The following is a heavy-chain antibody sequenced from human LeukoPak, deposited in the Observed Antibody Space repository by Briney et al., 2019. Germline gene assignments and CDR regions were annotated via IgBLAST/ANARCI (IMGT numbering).Heavy chain of an antibody. CDR1: GGSISSYY. CDR2: IYYSGST. J-gene: IGHJ3*02. CDR3: ARHGAVDTMIVVVISDAFDI. Sequence: SETLSLTCTVSGGSISSYYWSWIRQPPGKGLEWIGSIYYSGSTYYNPSLKSRVTISVDTSKNQFSLKLSSVTAADTAVYYCARHGAVDTMIVVVISDAFDIWGQGTMVTVSS. V-gene: IGHV4-59*05. D-gene: IGHD3-22*01.